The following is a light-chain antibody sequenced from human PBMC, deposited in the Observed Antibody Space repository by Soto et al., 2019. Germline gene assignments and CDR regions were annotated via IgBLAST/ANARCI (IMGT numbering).Light chain of an antibody. V-gene: IGKV1-39*01. Sequence: ITQSPSALSAFIGDRVTITCRSSQMFSDYLNWYQQRPGEAPKLLIHTVSTLQSGVPSRFSGSGSGTEFTLTISSLQPEDVAIYYCQQFYSSPTSFAGGT. CDR3: QQFYSSPTS. CDR2: TVS. CDR1: QMFSDY. J-gene: IGKJ4*01.